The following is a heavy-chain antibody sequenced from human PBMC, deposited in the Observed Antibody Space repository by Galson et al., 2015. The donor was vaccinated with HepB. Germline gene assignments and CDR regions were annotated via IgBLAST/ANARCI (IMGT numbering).Heavy chain of an antibody. V-gene: IGHV4-34*01. D-gene: IGHD6-6*01. CDR2: INHSGST. CDR1: GGSFSGYY. CDR3: ARGGYSTSSPLRYFDP. J-gene: IGHJ2*01. Sequence: ETLSLTCAVYGGSFSGYYWSWIRQPPGKGLEWIGEINHSGSTNYNPSLKSRVTISIDTSKNQFSLKLSSVTAADTAVYFCARGGYSTSSPLRYFDPWGRGTLVTVSS.